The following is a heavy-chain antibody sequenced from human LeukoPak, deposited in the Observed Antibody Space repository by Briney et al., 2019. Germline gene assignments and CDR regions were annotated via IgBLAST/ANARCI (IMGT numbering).Heavy chain of an antibody. CDR1: GFSISSHW. V-gene: IGHV3-7*03. D-gene: IGHD1-20*01. J-gene: IGHJ4*02. Sequence: PGGSLRLSCVASGFSISSHWMSWVRQAPGKGLEWVANIKEDGSEKYYVDSVKGRFTISRDNAKNSLYLQMNSLRAEDTAVYYCARDNWIPYWGQGTLVTVSS. CDR2: IKEDGSEK. CDR3: ARDNWIPY.